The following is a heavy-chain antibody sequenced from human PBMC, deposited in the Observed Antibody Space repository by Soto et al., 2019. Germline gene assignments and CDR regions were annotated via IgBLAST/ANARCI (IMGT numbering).Heavy chain of an antibody. Sequence: QVQLVQSGAEVKKPGASVKVSCKASGYTFTSYDINWVRQATGQGLEWMGWMNPNSGNTGYAQEFQGRVTMTRSTSISTANMELSSLTSEDTAVYYCARVKGPGSWSYSDYWGQGTLVTVSS. D-gene: IGHD3-10*01. CDR3: ARVKGPGSWSYSDY. V-gene: IGHV1-8*01. CDR2: MNPNSGNT. CDR1: GYTFTSYD. J-gene: IGHJ4*02.